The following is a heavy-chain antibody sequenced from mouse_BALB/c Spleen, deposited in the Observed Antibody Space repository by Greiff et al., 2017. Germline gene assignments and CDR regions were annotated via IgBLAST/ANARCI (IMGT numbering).Heavy chain of an antibody. D-gene: IGHD1-1*01. Sequence: EVKLMESGGGLVQPGGSLRLSCATSGFTFTDYYMSWVRQPPGKALEWLGFIRNNANGYTTEYSASVKGRFTISRDNSQSILYLHMNTLRAEDSATYYCAGDHYYGSSYWTYWGQGTLVTVSA. V-gene: IGHV7-3*02. J-gene: IGHJ3*01. CDR2: IRNNANGYTT. CDR1: GFTFTDYY. CDR3: AGDHYYGSSYWTY.